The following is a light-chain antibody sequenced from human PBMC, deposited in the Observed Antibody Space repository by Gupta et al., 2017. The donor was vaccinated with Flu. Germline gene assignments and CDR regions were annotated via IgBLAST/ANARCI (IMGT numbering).Light chain of an antibody. J-gene: IGLJ2*01. CDR2: EVS. CDR1: SSDVASNNY. CDR3: SSYTGTKTV. Sequence: QSALTQPPSASGSPGHSVTISCGGASSDVASNNYVSWYQQYPGKAPKLLIYEVSKRPSGVPERFSGSKSGNTASLTVSGLQAEDEADYFCSSYTGTKTVFGGGTKVTVL. V-gene: IGLV2-8*01.